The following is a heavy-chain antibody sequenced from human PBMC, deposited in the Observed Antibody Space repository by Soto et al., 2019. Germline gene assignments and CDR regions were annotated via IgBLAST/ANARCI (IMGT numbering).Heavy chain of an antibody. J-gene: IGHJ3*02. CDR2: IYYSGST. CDR1: GGSISSYY. D-gene: IGHD4-17*01. Sequence: QVQLQESGPGLVKPSETLSLTCTVSGGSISSYYWSWIRQPPGKGLEWIGYIYYSGSTNYNPSLKSRVTISVDTPKNQFSLKLSSVTAADTAVYYCASTSYGDYVDAFDIWGQGTMVTVSS. V-gene: IGHV4-59*01. CDR3: ASTSYGDYVDAFDI.